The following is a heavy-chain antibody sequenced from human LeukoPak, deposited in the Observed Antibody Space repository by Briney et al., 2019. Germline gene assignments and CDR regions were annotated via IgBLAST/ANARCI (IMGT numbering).Heavy chain of an antibody. CDR2: ISSSSSTI. CDR3: AKDSTFWGYEDAFDI. Sequence: GGSLRLSCAASGFTFSSYSMNWVRQAPGKGLEWVSYISSSSSTIYYADSVKGRFTISRDNSKNTLYLQMNSLRAEDTAVYYCAKDSTFWGYEDAFDIWGQGTMVTVSS. CDR1: GFTFSSYS. D-gene: IGHD3-16*01. V-gene: IGHV3-48*01. J-gene: IGHJ3*02.